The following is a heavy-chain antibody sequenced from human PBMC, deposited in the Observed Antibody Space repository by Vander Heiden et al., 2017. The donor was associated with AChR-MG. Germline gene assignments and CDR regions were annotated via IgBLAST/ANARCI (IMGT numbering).Heavy chain of an antibody. Sequence: QVQLVQSGAEVKKPGASVKVSCKTSGYTFTGYYIHWVRQAPGQGREWMGRINPNSGGTNYAQKFQGRVTMTRDTSITTAYMELSRLRSDDTAVYYCARDLNFIAVAGTPDPSVRDYWGQGTLVTVSS. CDR1: GYTFTGYY. J-gene: IGHJ4*02. CDR2: INPNSGGT. V-gene: IGHV1-2*06. D-gene: IGHD6-19*01. CDR3: ARDLNFIAVAGTPDPSVRDY.